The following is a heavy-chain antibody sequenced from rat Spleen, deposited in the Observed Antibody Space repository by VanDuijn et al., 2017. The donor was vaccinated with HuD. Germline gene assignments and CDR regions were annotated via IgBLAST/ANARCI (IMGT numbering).Heavy chain of an antibody. Sequence: EVQLVESGGGSVQPGRSMKLSCAASGINFSNYYMAWVRQAPTKGLEWVASISHDGGNAYYRDSVKGRFTISRDNAKSSLYLQMDSLRSEDTATYYCTTRGWAVYWGQGVMVTVSS. V-gene: IGHV5-20*01. CDR1: GINFSNYY. D-gene: IGHD4-6*01. CDR3: TTRGWAVY. J-gene: IGHJ2*01. CDR2: ISHDGGNA.